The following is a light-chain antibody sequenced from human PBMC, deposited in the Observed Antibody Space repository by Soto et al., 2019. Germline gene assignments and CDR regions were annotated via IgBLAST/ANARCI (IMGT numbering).Light chain of an antibody. CDR2: EVS. V-gene: IGLV2-18*02. Sequence: QSALTQPPSVCGSPGQSVTISCTGTSSDVGNYNRVSWYQQPPGTAPKLMIYEVSNRPSGVPDRFSGSKSGNTASLTISGLQAEDEADYYCSSYTSSSTYVVFGGGTKLTVL. J-gene: IGLJ2*01. CDR3: SSYTSSSTYVV. CDR1: SSDVGNYNR.